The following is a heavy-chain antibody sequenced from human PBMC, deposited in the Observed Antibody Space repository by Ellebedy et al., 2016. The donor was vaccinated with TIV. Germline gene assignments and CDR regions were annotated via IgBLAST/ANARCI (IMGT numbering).Heavy chain of an antibody. CDR3: ARFSYDYGYWGNFYSYGMDV. CDR1: GGTLSSYG. J-gene: IGHJ6*02. Sequence: AASVKVSCKASGGTLSSYGISWARQAPGQGLEWMGGIIPIFGTPNYAPKFQDRLTITADVGTGTAYMELSSLRSEDTAVHYCARFSYDYGYWGNFYSYGMDVWGQGTTVTVSS. D-gene: IGHD3-10*01. CDR2: IIPIFGTP. V-gene: IGHV1-69*13.